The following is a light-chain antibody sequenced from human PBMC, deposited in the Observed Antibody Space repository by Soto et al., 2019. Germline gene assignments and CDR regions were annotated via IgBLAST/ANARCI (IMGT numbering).Light chain of an antibody. CDR2: AAS. J-gene: IGKJ1*01. CDR3: LHDYNYPRT. CDR1: QGINNE. V-gene: IGKV1-6*01. Sequence: AIQMTQYPSSLSASVGDRVTMTCRASQGINNELAWYQQKPGKAPKLLIYAASNLHSGVPSRFSGSGSGTDFALTISSLQPEDFAIYFCLHDYNYPRTFGQGTKVE.